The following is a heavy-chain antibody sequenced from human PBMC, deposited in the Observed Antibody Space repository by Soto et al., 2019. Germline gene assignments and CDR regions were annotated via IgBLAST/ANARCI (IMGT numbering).Heavy chain of an antibody. D-gene: IGHD6-19*01. Sequence: PXGSLRLSCAASGFTFSSYEMNWVRQAPGKGLEWVSYISSGGSTIYYADSVKGRFTISRDNAKSSLYLQMNSLRAEDTAAYYCAREGFSSYGMDVWGQGTTVTVSS. CDR2: ISSGGSTI. CDR1: GFTFSSYE. J-gene: IGHJ6*02. CDR3: AREGFSSYGMDV. V-gene: IGHV3-48*03.